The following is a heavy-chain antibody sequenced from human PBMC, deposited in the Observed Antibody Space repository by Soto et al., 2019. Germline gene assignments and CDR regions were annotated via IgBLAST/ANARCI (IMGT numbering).Heavy chain of an antibody. J-gene: IGHJ4*02. CDR2: ISYDGSNK. CDR3: AKVPGDNAGH. Sequence: GGSLRLSCAASGFTFSSYGMHWVRQAPGKGLEWVAVISYDGSNKYYADSVKGRFTISRDNSKNTLYLQMNSLRAEDTAVYYCAKVPGDNAGHWGQGTLVTVSS. D-gene: IGHD4-17*01. V-gene: IGHV3-30*18. CDR1: GFTFSSYG.